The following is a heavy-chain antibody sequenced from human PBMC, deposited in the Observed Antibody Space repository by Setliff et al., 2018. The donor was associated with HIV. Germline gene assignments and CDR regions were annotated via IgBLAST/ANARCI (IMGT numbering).Heavy chain of an antibody. CDR1: GYTFTGYY. CDR3: AGGDSRGLLHFDM. V-gene: IGHV1-2*02. D-gene: IGHD3-22*01. CDR2: LNPKTGGT. Sequence: WASVKVSCKASGYTFTGYYMHWVRQAPGQGLEWMGWLNPKTGGTNFAQEFQGRVTMTGDTSISTAYMELSRLTSDDTAVYYCAGGDSRGLLHFDMWGQGTMVTVSS. J-gene: IGHJ3*02.